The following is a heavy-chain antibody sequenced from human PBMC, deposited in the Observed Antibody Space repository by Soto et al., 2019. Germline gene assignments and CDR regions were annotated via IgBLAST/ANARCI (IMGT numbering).Heavy chain of an antibody. CDR1: GGTFSSYA. Sequence: QVQLVQSGAEVKKPGSSVKVSCKASGGTFSSYAISWVRQAPGQGLEWMGGIIPIFGTANYAQKFQGRVTITEDESTSTDYIGLSSLRSENRSVYYCTRAGEDSREYIRGDPRHPTFDFWGQGTLGTVSS. D-gene: IGHD6-6*01. CDR3: TRAGEDSREYIRGDPRHPTFDF. J-gene: IGHJ4*02. CDR2: IIPIFGTA. V-gene: IGHV1-69*12.